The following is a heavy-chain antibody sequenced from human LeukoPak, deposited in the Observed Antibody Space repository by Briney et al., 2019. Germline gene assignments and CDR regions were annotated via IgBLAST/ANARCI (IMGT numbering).Heavy chain of an antibody. CDR3: ARRGLVVVPL. J-gene: IGHJ4*02. CDR2: IYYGGST. D-gene: IGHD2-21*01. Sequence: PSETLSLTCTVSGGSLSTTSSYWVWVRQPPGKGLEWVGSIYYGGSTHDNPSLKSRLTISVDTSKNQFSLKLTSVTAADTAVYYCARRGLVVVPLWGQGILVTVSS. V-gene: IGHV4-39*01. CDR1: GGSLSTTSSY.